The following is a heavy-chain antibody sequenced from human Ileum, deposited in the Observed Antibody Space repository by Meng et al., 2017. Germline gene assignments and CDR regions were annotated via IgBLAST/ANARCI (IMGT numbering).Heavy chain of an antibody. V-gene: IGHV1-2*06. Sequence: QVHRGRSGAEVKKPGASVKVSCKASGFSFTDFYIHWVRQAPGQGLEWMGRIKPDSGDTKYAQKFQGRLAMTRDTSINTAHMELSSLRPDDTAVYYCARDLNTVDRQANWFDPWGQGTLVTVSS. D-gene: IGHD2-15*01. CDR2: IKPDSGDT. J-gene: IGHJ5*02. CDR1: GFSFTDFY. CDR3: ARDLNTVDRQANWFDP.